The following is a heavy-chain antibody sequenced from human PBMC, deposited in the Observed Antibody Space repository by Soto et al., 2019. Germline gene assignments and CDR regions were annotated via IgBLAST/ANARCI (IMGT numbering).Heavy chain of an antibody. Sequence: GASVNVSCKASGGTFSSYASSWVRQAPGQGLEWMGGIIPIFGTANYAQKFQGRVTITADESTSTAYMELSSLRSEDTAVYYCARGTGYSSGWQPYYFDYRGQGTLVTVSS. V-gene: IGHV1-69*13. CDR3: ARGTGYSSGWQPYYFDY. CDR2: IIPIFGTA. J-gene: IGHJ4*02. D-gene: IGHD6-19*01. CDR1: GGTFSSYA.